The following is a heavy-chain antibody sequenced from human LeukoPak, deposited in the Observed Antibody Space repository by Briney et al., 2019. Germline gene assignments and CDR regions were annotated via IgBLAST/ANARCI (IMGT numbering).Heavy chain of an antibody. CDR3: ARDLDGYRSGNGA. V-gene: IGHV3-21*01. CDR2: ISSSSSYI. D-gene: IGHD5-12*01. CDR1: GFTFSSYS. Sequence: PGGSLRLSCAASGFTFSSYSMSWVRQAPGKGLEWVSSISSSSSYIYYADSVKGRFTISRDNAKNSLYLQTNSLRAEDTAVYYCARDLDGYRSGNGAWGQGTLVTVSS. J-gene: IGHJ5*02.